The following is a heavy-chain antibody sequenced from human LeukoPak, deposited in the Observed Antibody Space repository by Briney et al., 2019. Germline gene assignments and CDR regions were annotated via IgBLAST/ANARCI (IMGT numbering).Heavy chain of an antibody. CDR1: GGSFSGYY. CDR2: INHSGST. J-gene: IGHJ3*02. D-gene: IGHD6-13*01. CDR3: ARGWYGNAFDI. V-gene: IGHV4-34*01. Sequence: PSETLSLTCAVYGGSFSGYYWSWIRQPPGKGLEWIGEINHSGSTNYNPSLKSRVTISVDTSKNQFSLKLSSVTAADTAVYYCARGWYGNAFDIWGQGTMATVSS.